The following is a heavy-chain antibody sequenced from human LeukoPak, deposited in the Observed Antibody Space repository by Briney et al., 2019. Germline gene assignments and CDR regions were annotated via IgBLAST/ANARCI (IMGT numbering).Heavy chain of an antibody. CDR2: INPSGGST. CDR3: ARPAVRYDSSGCYLDY. V-gene: IGHV1-46*01. J-gene: IGHJ4*02. D-gene: IGHD3-22*01. Sequence: ASVKVSCKASGYTFTSYYMHWVRQAPGQGLEWMGIINPSGGSTSYAQKFQGRVTMTRDMSTSTVYMELSSLRSEDTAVYYCARPAVRYDSSGCYLDYWGQGTLVTVSS. CDR1: GYTFTSYY.